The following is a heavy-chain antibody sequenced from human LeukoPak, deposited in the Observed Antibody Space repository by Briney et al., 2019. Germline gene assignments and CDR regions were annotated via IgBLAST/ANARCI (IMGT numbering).Heavy chain of an antibody. CDR3: ARNVGSGFDY. Sequence: GASVKVSCKASGYTFSTYYIHWVRQAPGQGLEWMGFINPSGGSTSYGQNFRGRVTMTRDTSTSAVYMELSSLTSEDTAMYYCARNVGSGFDYWGQGTLVTVSS. CDR1: GYTFSTYY. CDR2: INPSGGST. D-gene: IGHD1-26*01. V-gene: IGHV1-46*01. J-gene: IGHJ4*02.